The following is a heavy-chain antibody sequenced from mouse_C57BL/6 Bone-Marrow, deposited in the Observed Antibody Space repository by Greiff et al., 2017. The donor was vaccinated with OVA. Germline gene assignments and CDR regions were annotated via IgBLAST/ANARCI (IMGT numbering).Heavy chain of an antibody. V-gene: IGHV2-2*01. CDR2: IWSGGST. J-gene: IGHJ4*01. Sequence: QVQLQQSGPGLVQPSQSLSITCTVSGFSLTSYGVHWVRQSPGKGLEWLGVIWSGGSTDYNAAFISRLSISKDNSKSKVFFKMNSLQADDTAIYYCARNLPYYYGGSYGYYYAMDYWGQGTSVTVSS. CDR3: ARNLPYYYGGSYGYYYAMDY. D-gene: IGHD1-1*01. CDR1: GFSLTSYG.